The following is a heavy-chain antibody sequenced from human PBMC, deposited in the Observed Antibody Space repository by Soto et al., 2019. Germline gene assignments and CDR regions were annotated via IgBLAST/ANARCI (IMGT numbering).Heavy chain of an antibody. J-gene: IGHJ5*02. CDR2: ISYDGSNK. CDR1: GFTFSSYG. D-gene: IGHD1-26*01. Sequence: QVQLVESGGGVVQPGRSLRLSCEASGFTFSSYGMHWVRQAPGKGLEWVAVISYDGSNKYYADSVKGRFTIARDNSKNTLYLQMNSLRAEDTAVYYCAKAVGATTDWFDPWGQGTLVTVSS. CDR3: AKAVGATTDWFDP. V-gene: IGHV3-30*18.